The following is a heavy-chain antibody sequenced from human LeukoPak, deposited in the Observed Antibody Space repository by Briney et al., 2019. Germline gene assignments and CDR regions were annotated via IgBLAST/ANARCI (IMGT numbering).Heavy chain of an antibody. CDR1: GFTVSSNY. CDR2: IYSGGST. CDR3: ARELSTPVHAFDI. J-gene: IGHJ3*02. V-gene: IGHV3-53*01. D-gene: IGHD3-10*01. Sequence: PGGSLRLSCAASGFTVSSNYMSWVRQAPGKGLEWVSVIYSGGSTYYADSVKGRFIISRDNSKNTLYLQMHSLRAEDTAVYCCARELSTPVHAFDIWGQGTMVTVSS.